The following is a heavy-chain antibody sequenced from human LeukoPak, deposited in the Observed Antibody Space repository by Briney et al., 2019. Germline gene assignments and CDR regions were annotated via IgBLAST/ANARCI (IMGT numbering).Heavy chain of an antibody. CDR1: GGSISSGGYY. CDR3: AREWLRRGFFDY. J-gene: IGHJ4*02. CDR2: IYYSGST. Sequence: PSQTLSLTCTASGGSISSGGYYWSWIRQHPGKGLEWIGYIYYSGSTYYNPSLKSRVTISVDTSKNQFSLKLSSVTAADTAVYYCAREWLRRGFFDYWGQGTLVTVSS. V-gene: IGHV4-31*03. D-gene: IGHD5-12*01.